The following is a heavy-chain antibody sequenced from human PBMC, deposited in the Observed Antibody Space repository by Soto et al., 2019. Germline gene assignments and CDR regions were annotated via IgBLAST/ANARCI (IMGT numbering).Heavy chain of an antibody. Sequence: GGSLRLSCAASGFTFSSYNMNWVRRAPGKGLEWVSYISSSSSTIYYADSVKGRFTISRDDAKNSLYLQMNSLRGEDTAVYYCARVATGYNYYYYYMDVWGKGTTVTVSS. V-gene: IGHV3-48*01. J-gene: IGHJ6*03. CDR2: ISSSSSTI. CDR3: ARVATGYNYYYYYMDV. CDR1: GFTFSSYN. D-gene: IGHD3-9*01.